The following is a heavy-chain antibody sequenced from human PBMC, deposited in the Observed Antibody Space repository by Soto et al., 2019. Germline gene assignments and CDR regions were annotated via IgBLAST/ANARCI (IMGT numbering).Heavy chain of an antibody. CDR1: GYSFTSYW. J-gene: IGHJ6*02. Sequence: PGESLKISCKGSGYSFTSYWISWVRQMPGKGLERMGRIDPSDVYTHHRPSFQDPVTISADKSVTPAYLQWSSLKPSDTAMYYCARHGVVPAARDAGYYYGMHVWAQETTLTVSS. CDR2: IDPSDVYT. V-gene: IGHV5-10-1*01. D-gene: IGHD2-2*01. CDR3: ARHGVVPAARDAGYYYGMHV.